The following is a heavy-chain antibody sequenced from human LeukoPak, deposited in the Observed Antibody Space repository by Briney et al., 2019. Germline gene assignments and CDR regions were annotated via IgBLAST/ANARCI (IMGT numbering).Heavy chain of an antibody. J-gene: IGHJ4*02. CDR1: GGSISSYY. CDR2: IYTSGST. Sequence: SETLSLTCTVSGGSISSYYWSWIRQPPGKGLEWIGYIYTSGSTNYNPSLKSRVTISVDTSKNQFSLKLSSVTAADTAVYYCARLNPDCSSTSCNRIFDYWGQGTLVTVSS. CDR3: ARLNPDCSSTSCNRIFDY. V-gene: IGHV4-4*09. D-gene: IGHD2-2*01.